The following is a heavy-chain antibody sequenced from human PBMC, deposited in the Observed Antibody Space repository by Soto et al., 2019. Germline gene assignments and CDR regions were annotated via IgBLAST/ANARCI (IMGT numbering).Heavy chain of an antibody. CDR3: AGRYSGYETSDAFDI. D-gene: IGHD5-12*01. CDR2: IYPGDSDT. J-gene: IGHJ3*02. V-gene: IGHV5-51*01. CDR1: GYSFTSYW. Sequence: GESLKISCKGSGYSFTSYWIGWVRQMPGKGLEWMGIIYPGDSDTRYSPSFQGQVTISADKSISTAYLQWSSLKASDTAMYYCAGRYSGYETSDAFDIWGQGTMVTVSS.